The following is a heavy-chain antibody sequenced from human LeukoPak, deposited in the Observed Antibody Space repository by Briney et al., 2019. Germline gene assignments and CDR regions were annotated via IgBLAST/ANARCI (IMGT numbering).Heavy chain of an antibody. Sequence: SETLSLTCAVSGYSISSGYYWGWIRQPPGKGLEWTGSIYHSGSTYYNPSLKSRVTISVDTSKNQFSLKLSSVTAADTAVYYCARSSSYYYDSSGYNFDIWGQGTMVTVSS. CDR1: GYSISSGYY. D-gene: IGHD3-22*01. V-gene: IGHV4-38-2*01. CDR2: IYHSGST. J-gene: IGHJ3*02. CDR3: ARSSSYYYDSSGYNFDI.